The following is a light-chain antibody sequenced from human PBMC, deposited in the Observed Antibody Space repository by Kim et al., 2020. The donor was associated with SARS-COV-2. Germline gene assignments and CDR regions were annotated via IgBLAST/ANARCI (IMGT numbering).Light chain of an antibody. Sequence: SASVGDRVTITCRASQRISSRLAWYQQKPGKAPKLLIYDASSLQSGVPSRFAGSGSGTEFTLTISSLQPDDFATYYCQQYKSYRTFGQGTKVDIK. CDR1: QRISSR. J-gene: IGKJ1*01. CDR2: DAS. CDR3: QQYKSYRT. V-gene: IGKV1-5*01.